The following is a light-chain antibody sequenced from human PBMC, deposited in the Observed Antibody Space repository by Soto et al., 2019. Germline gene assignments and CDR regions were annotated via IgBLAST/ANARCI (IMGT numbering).Light chain of an antibody. CDR2: SNN. V-gene: IGLV1-44*01. CDR3: AAWDDSLNGSYV. Sequence: QSVLTQPPSASGTPGQRVTISCSGSSXNIGSNTVNWYQQLPGTAPKLLIYSNNQRPSGVPDRFSGSKSGTSASLAISGLQSEDEADYYCAAWDDSLNGSYVFGTGTRSPS. CDR1: SXNIGSNT. J-gene: IGLJ1*01.